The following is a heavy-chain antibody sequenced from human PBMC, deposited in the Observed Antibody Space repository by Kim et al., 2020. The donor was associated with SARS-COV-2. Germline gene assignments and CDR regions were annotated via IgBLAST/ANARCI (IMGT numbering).Heavy chain of an antibody. CDR1: GYSISSGYY. Sequence: SETLSLTCTVSGYSISSGYYWGWIRQPPGKGLEWIGSIYHSGSTYYNPSLKSRVTISVDTSKNQFSLKLSSVTAADTAVYYCARAGYSSGGSCYYDYWG. CDR3: ARAGYSSGGSCYYDY. J-gene: IGHJ4*03. CDR2: IYHSGST. D-gene: IGHD2-15*01. V-gene: IGHV4-38-2*02.